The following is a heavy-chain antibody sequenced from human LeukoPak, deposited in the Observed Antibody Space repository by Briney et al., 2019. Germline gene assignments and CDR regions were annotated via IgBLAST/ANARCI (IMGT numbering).Heavy chain of an antibody. J-gene: IGHJ3*02. CDR2: IFYSGST. CDR3: AREGGDLRRRGAFDI. CDR1: SGSISTSNYY. Sequence: SETLSLTCTVSSGSISTSNYYWGWVRQPPGKALEWIGNIFYSGSTYYSPSLKSRVTISLDTSRNQFSLKLSSVTAADTAVYYCAREGGDLRRRGAFDIWGQGTMVTVSS. D-gene: IGHD4-17*01. V-gene: IGHV4-39*07.